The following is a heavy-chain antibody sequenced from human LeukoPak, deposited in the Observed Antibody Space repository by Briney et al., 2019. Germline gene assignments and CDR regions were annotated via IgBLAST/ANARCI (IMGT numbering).Heavy chain of an antibody. Sequence: ASVKVSCKASGYTFTSYGISWVRQAPGQGLEWMGWISAYNGNTNYAQKLQGRVTMTTDTSTSTASMELRSLRSDDTAVYYCARDHSSGWYYYYYGMDVWGQGTTVTVSS. V-gene: IGHV1-18*01. CDR2: ISAYNGNT. J-gene: IGHJ6*02. D-gene: IGHD6-19*01. CDR1: GYTFTSYG. CDR3: ARDHSSGWYYYYYGMDV.